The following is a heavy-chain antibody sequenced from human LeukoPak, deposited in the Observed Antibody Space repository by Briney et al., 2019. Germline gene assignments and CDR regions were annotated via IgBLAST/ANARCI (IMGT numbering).Heavy chain of an antibody. J-gene: IGHJ4*02. CDR2: ISAYNGNT. CDR3: ARDAIYDSSGELDY. D-gene: IGHD3-22*01. CDR1: GYTFTSYG. Sequence: ASVKVSCKASGYTFTSYGISWVRQAPGQGLEWMGWISAYNGNTNYAQKLQGRVTMTTDTSTSTAYMELRSLRSDDTAVYYCARDAIYDSSGELDYWGQGTLVTASS. V-gene: IGHV1-18*01.